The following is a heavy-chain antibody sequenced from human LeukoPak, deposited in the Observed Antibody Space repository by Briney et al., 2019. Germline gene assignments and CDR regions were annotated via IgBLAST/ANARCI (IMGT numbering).Heavy chain of an antibody. CDR2: ISSSSSTI. CDR3: ASVRFLEWVNWFDP. CDR1: GFTFSSYS. J-gene: IGHJ5*02. V-gene: IGHV3-48*01. D-gene: IGHD3-3*01. Sequence: GGSLRLSCAASGFTFSSYSMNWVRQAPGKGLEWVSYISSSSSTIYYADSVKGRFTISRDNAKNSLYLQMNSLRAEDTAVYYCASVRFLEWVNWFDPWGQGTLVTVSS.